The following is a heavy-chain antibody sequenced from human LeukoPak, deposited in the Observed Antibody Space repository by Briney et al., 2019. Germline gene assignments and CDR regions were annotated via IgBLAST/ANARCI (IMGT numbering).Heavy chain of an antibody. V-gene: IGHV3-48*04. CDR1: GFTFSSYS. D-gene: IGHD6-13*01. Sequence: GGSLRLSCAASGFTFSSYSMDWVRQAPGKGLEWVSYISSSSSTIYYADSVKGRFTISRDNAKNSLYLQINSLRAEDTAVYYCARDASSWGQQLGDFDYWGQGSLVTVSS. CDR2: ISSSSSTI. CDR3: ARDASSWGQQLGDFDY. J-gene: IGHJ4*02.